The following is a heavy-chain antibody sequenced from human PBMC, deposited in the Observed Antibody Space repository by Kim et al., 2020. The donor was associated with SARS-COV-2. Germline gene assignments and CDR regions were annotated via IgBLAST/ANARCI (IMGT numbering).Heavy chain of an antibody. CDR1: GGTFSSYA. CDR2: IIPILGIA. CDR3: ARDASSWYAYWFDP. Sequence: SVKVSCKASGGTFSSYAISWVRQAPGQGLEWMGRIIPILGIANYAQKFQGRVTITADKSTSTAYMELSSLRSEDTAVYYCARDASSWYAYWFDPWGQGTLVTVSS. V-gene: IGHV1-69*04. D-gene: IGHD6-13*01. J-gene: IGHJ5*02.